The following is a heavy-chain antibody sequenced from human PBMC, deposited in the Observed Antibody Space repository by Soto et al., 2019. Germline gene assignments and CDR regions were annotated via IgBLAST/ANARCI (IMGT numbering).Heavy chain of an antibody. CDR3: TRDRQDCDY. CDR1: GFTFGDYA. CDR2: TRSKAYSGAT. Sequence: GGSLRLSCSASGFTFGDYAMSWVRQAPGKGLEWVGFTRSKAYSGATDYAASVQGRFTISRDDSKSIAYLQMNILKTEDTAVYYCTRDRQDCDYWGQGTVFTVSS. V-gene: IGHV3-49*04. J-gene: IGHJ4*02.